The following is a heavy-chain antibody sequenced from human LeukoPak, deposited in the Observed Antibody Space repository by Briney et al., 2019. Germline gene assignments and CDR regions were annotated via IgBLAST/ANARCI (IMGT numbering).Heavy chain of an antibody. CDR2: INHSGST. J-gene: IGHJ4*02. CDR3: ARQGYADFSSRPFDY. V-gene: IGHV4-34*01. Sequence: SETLSLTCAVYGGSFSGYYWSWIRQPPGKGLEWIGEINHSGSTNYNPSLKSRVTISLDTSKNQFSLKLSSVTAADTAMYFCARQGYADFSSRPFDYWGQGTLVTVSS. D-gene: IGHD4-17*01. CDR1: GGSFSGYY.